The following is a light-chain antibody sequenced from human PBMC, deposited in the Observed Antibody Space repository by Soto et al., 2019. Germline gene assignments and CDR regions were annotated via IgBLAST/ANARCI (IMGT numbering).Light chain of an antibody. J-gene: IGKJ4*01. Sequence: EIVLTQSPATLSLSPGERATLSCRASQSVSSYLAWYQQKPGQAPRLLIYDASNRATGIPARFSGSGSGTDFNLTISILEPEDVAIYYCQQRSNWPPVTFGGGTKVEIK. CDR1: QSVSSY. CDR2: DAS. V-gene: IGKV3-11*01. CDR3: QQRSNWPPVT.